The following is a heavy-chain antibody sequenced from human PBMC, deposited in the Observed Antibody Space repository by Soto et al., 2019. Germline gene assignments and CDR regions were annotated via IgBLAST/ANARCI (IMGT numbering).Heavy chain of an antibody. V-gene: IGHV4-31*03. CDR3: ARGKLSDYVWGSYRYHFDY. Sequence: SEMLSLTCSVSGGAINNRDYYWSWIRQHPGRGLEWIGNIFHTGSTDYNPSLMGRLTISIDTSKNEFSLKLTSVTAADTAVYYCARGKLSDYVWGSYRYHFDYWGQGTVVTVSS. CDR2: IFHTGST. CDR1: GGAINNRDYY. J-gene: IGHJ4*02. D-gene: IGHD3-16*02.